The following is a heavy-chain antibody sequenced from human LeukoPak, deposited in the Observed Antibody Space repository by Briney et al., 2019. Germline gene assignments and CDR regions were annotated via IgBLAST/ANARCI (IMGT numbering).Heavy chain of an antibody. CDR1: GGSFSGYY. D-gene: IGHD6-19*01. J-gene: IGHJ6*02. CDR2: INHSGST. V-gene: IGHV4-34*01. Sequence: PSETLSLTCAVYGGSFSGYYWSWIRQPPGKGLEWIGKINHSGSTNYNPSLKSRVTISVDTSKNQFSLKLSSVTAADTAVYYCARGRSHIAVAGRPYGMDVWGQGTTVTVSS. CDR3: ARGRSHIAVAGRPYGMDV.